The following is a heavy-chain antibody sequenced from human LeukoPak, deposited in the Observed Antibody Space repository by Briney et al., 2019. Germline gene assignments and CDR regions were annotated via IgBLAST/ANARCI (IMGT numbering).Heavy chain of an antibody. Sequence: GGSLRLSCAASGFTFSDYYMSWIRQAPGKGLEWVSYIGSSGRTIYYADSVKGRFTISRDNAKNSLYLQMNSLRAEDTAVYYCARDGKAVAVAFDIWGQGTMVTASS. CDR1: GFTFSDYY. CDR3: ARDGKAVAVAFDI. D-gene: IGHD6-19*01. CDR2: IGSSGRTI. V-gene: IGHV3-11*04. J-gene: IGHJ3*02.